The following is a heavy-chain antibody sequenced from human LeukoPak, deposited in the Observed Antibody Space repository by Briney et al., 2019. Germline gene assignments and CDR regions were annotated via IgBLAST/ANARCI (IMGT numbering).Heavy chain of an antibody. Sequence: SETLSLTCAVYGGSFSGYYWSWIRQPPGKGLEWIGEINHSGSTNYNPSLKSRVTISVDTSKNQFFLKLSSATAADTAVYYCARGTGYANWFDPWGQGTLVTVSS. CDR3: ARGTGYANWFDP. CDR2: INHSGST. V-gene: IGHV4-34*01. D-gene: IGHD5-18*01. J-gene: IGHJ5*02. CDR1: GGSFSGYY.